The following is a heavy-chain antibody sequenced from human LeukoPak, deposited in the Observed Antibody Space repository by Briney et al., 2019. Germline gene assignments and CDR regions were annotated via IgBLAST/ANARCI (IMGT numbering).Heavy chain of an antibody. V-gene: IGHV4-4*07. CDR3: AKDLKLWFGEFVFDY. J-gene: IGHJ4*02. CDR1: GGSISSYY. CDR2: IYTSGST. D-gene: IGHD3-10*01. Sequence: SETLSLTCTVSGGSISSYYWSWTRQPAGKGLEWIGRIYTSGSTNYNPSLKSRVTMSVDTSKNQFSLKLSSVTAADTAVYYCAKDLKLWFGEFVFDYWGQGTLVTVSS.